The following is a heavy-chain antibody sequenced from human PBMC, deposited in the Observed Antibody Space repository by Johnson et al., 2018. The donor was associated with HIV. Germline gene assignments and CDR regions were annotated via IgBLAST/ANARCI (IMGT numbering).Heavy chain of an antibody. Sequence: VQLVESGGGLVQPGGSLRLARAVSGFIFTNYWMSWGRQAPGKGLAWVVIIKQDGSEKSCVDAVKGRFTISRDNAKNSLFIQMNNLSAEATAVYYCARPVEATEGAFDIWGQGTMVTVSS. D-gene: IGHD5-12*01. CDR2: IKQDGSEK. CDR1: GFIFTNYW. J-gene: IGHJ3*02. CDR3: ARPVEATEGAFDI. V-gene: IGHV3-7*01.